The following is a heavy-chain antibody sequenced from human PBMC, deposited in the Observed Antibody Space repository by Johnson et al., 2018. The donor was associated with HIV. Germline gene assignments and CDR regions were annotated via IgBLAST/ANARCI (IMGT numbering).Heavy chain of an antibody. V-gene: IGHV3-30*18. CDR3: AKDLGDYGGNYAFDI. CDR1: GFTFSSYG. CDR2: ISYDGSNK. D-gene: IGHD4-23*01. Sequence: VQLVESGGGVVQPGRSLRLSCAASGFTFSSYGMHLVRQAPGKGLEWVAVISYDGSNKYYADSVKGRFTISRDNSKNTLYLQMNSLRAEDTAVYYCAKDLGDYGGNYAFDIWGQGTMVTVSS. J-gene: IGHJ3*02.